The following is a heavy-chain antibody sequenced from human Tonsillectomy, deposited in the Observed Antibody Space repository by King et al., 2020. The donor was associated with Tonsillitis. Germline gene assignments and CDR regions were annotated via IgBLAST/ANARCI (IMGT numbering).Heavy chain of an antibody. J-gene: IGHJ4*02. CDR3: ARDGQLDY. CDR2: ISSVWTSK. D-gene: IGHD6-19*01. Sequence: VQLVESGGGVVQPGSVLRLSCAASGFTLNNYALHWVRQAQGMGLEGLEVISSVWTSKSYADPVKGRFTISSDTSNNTLWLQMNSLRTDDTAVYYCARDGQLDYWGQGTLVTVSS. V-gene: IGHV3-30-3*01. CDR1: GFTLNNYA.